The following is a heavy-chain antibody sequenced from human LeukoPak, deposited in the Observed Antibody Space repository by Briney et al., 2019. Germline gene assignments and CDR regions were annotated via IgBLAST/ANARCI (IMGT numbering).Heavy chain of an antibody. V-gene: IGHV4-39*07. D-gene: IGHD3-16*01. J-gene: IGHJ6*03. CDR3: ARRVKVSYVGWLGEDKRYYYMDV. CDR1: GGSISTSNYY. CDR2: IFYSGST. Sequence: SETLSLTCTVSGGSISTSNYYWGWIRQPPGKGLEWIGNIFYSGSTYYSPSLKSRVTVSVDTSKNQFSLKFYSVTAADTAVYYCARRVKVSYVGWLGEDKRYYYMDVWAKGTPVTVSS.